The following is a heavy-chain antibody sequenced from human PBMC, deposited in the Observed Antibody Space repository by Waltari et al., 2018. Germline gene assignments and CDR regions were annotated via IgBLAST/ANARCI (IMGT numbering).Heavy chain of an antibody. Sequence: QVQLQESGPGLVKPSQTLSLTCTVSGGSISSGGYYWSWIRQHPGKGLEWIGYIYYSGSTYYNPSLKSRVTISVDTSKNQFSLKLSSVTAADTAVYYCARANRPHYDILTGGHLLDYWGQGTLVTVSS. CDR2: IYYSGST. D-gene: IGHD3-9*01. V-gene: IGHV4-31*03. J-gene: IGHJ4*02. CDR3: ARANRPHYDILTGGHLLDY. CDR1: GGSISSGGYY.